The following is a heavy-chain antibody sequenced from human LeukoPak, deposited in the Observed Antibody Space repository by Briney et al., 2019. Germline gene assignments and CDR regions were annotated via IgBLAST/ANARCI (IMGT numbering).Heavy chain of an antibody. CDR2: IIPIFGTA. J-gene: IGHJ5*02. V-gene: IGHV1-69*06. Sequence: ASANVSCKASGGTFSSYAISWVRQAPGPGVEWMGRIIPIFGTANYAQKFQGRVTITADKSTSTAYMELSSLRSEDTAVYYCARGPCSSTSCYGVYNWFDPWGQGTLVTVSS. D-gene: IGHD2-2*01. CDR1: GGTFSSYA. CDR3: ARGPCSSTSCYGVYNWFDP.